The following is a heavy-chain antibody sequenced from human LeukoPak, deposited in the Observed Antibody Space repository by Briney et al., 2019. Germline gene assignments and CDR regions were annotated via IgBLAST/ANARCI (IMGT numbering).Heavy chain of an antibody. V-gene: IGHV4-59*08. J-gene: IGHJ5*02. Sequence: PSETLSLTCTVSGGSISSYYWSWIRQSPGKGLEWIGSIYHSGSTYYNPSLKRRVTISVDTSKNQFSLKLSSVTAADTAVYYCARGGDYGLRNWFDPWGQGTLVTVSS. CDR3: ARGGDYGLRNWFDP. CDR2: IYHSGST. CDR1: GGSISSYY. D-gene: IGHD4-17*01.